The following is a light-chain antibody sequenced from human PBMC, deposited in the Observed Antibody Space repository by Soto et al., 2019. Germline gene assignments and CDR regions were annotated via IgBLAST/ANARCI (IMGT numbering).Light chain of an antibody. J-gene: IGKJ1*01. CDR2: DVS. CDR3: QQYKSYSGT. V-gene: IGKV3D-15*01. CDR1: QSISDT. Sequence: EIVMAQSTATMSVSPGGRATLSCRASQSISDTLAWYQQKPGQAPRLLIHDVSDRATGIPARFSGSGSGTDFTLTISSLQPDDFATYYCQQYKSYSGTFGQGTKVDIK.